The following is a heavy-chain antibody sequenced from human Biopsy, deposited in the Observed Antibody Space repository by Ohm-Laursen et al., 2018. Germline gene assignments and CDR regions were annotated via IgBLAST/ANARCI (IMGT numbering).Heavy chain of an antibody. CDR1: GYSISSDYR. CDR2: IFKDGNT. CDR3: ARVGSGWAPFDK. D-gene: IGHD6-19*01. V-gene: IGHV4-38-2*01. Sequence: TLSLTCAVSGYSISSDYRWGWIRQAPGKTLEWLGNIFKDGNTHYNPSLRSRLIISIDTSKNQFSLMMTSVSGADTAVYFCARVGSGWAPFDKWGPGTQVTVSS. J-gene: IGHJ4*02.